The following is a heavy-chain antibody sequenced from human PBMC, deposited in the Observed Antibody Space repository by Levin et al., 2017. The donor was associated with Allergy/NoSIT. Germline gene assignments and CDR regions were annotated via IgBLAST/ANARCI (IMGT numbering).Heavy chain of an antibody. D-gene: IGHD1-26*01. CDR3: ARMGVGATDAFDI. CDR2: INHSGST. Sequence: SETLSLTCAVYGGSFSGYYWSWIRQPPGKGLEWIGEINHSGSTNYNPSLKSRVTISVDTSKNQFSLKLSSVTAADTAVCYCARMGVGATDAFDIWGQGTMVTVSS. CDR1: GGSFSGYY. V-gene: IGHV4-34*01. J-gene: IGHJ3*02.